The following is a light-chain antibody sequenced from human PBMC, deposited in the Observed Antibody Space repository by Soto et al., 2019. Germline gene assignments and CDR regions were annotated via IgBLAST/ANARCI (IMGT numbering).Light chain of an antibody. Sequence: EEVMTRSPPPRPVPPGERATLSCRAIRSVNANLAWFKQRPGQAPRPLIHGASNRATGIPARFSGSGFGTEFILTISSLQSEDFAVYYCQQYNTWLWTFGQGTKVEI. J-gene: IGKJ1*01. CDR2: GAS. CDR1: RSVNAN. CDR3: QQYNTWLWT. V-gene: IGKV3-15*01.